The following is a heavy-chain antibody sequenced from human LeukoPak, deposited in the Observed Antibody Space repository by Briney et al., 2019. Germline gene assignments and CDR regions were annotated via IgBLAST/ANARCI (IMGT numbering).Heavy chain of an antibody. D-gene: IGHD5-18*01. V-gene: IGHV3-21*01. CDR1: GFTFSRCS. Sequence: GGSLRLSCAASGFTFSRCSLSWVRPAPGKGLEWVSSISRTSSYIHYAASAKGRFPISRDNAKNSLYLQRDRLRPEDTAVYYCARAITYCGYIFDYWGPGTLVTVSS. CDR3: ARAITYCGYIFDY. CDR2: ISRTSSYI. J-gene: IGHJ4*02.